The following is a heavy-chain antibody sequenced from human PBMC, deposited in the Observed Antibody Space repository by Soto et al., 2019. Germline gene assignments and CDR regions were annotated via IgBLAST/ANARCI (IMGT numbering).Heavy chain of an antibody. Sequence: QVQLVQSGAEVKKPGSSVKVSCKASGGTFSSYAISWVRQAPGQGLEWMGGIIPIFGTANYAQKFQGRVTITAGEATSTAYMELSSLSSEDPAVYYCAGGHGFGELSGQLWGQGTLVTVCS. D-gene: IGHD3-10*01. CDR2: IIPIFGTA. CDR1: GGTFSSYA. V-gene: IGHV1-69*01. J-gene: IGHJ4*02. CDR3: AGGHGFGELSGQL.